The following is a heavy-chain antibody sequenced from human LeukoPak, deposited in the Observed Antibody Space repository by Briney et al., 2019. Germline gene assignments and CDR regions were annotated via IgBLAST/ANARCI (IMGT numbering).Heavy chain of an antibody. CDR1: GFTFSTSA. J-gene: IGHJ4*02. V-gene: IGHV3-23*01. Sequence: QTGGSLRLSCAASGFTFSTSAMPWVRQAPGKGLEWVSAISGSGTSTYYSDSVKGRFTISRDNSKHMLYLQMNSLRAEDTAVYYCTKGPRSIDYWGQGTLVTVSS. D-gene: IGHD4-17*01. CDR2: ISGSGTST. CDR3: TKGPRSIDY.